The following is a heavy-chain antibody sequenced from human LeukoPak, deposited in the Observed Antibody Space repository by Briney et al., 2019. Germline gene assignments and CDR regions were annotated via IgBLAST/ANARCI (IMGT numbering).Heavy chain of an antibody. CDR2: IKQDGSEK. J-gene: IGHJ5*02. CDR3: ARDIRWELPYNWFDP. CDR1: GFTFSSYW. V-gene: IGHV3-7*01. D-gene: IGHD2-15*01. Sequence: QPGGSLRLSCAASGFTFSSYWMSWVRQAPGKGLEWVANIKQDGSEKYYVDSVKGRFTISRDNAKNSLYLQMNSLRAEDTAVYYCARDIRWELPYNWFDPWGQGTLVTVSS.